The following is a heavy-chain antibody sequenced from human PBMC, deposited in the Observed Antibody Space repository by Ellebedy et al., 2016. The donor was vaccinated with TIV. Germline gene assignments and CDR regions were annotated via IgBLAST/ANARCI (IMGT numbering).Heavy chain of an antibody. J-gene: IGHJ4*02. V-gene: IGHV4-39*01. CDR3: ARHAWGDFDY. D-gene: IGHD3-16*01. CDR2: LFYGGST. Sequence: MPGGSLRLSCTVSGGSIGSSTHYWGWIRQPPGKGLEWIASLFYGGSTYYNPSLKSRLIISEDTSNNQFSLKLKSVTAADTAVYYCARHAWGDFDYWGQGTLVTVSS. CDR1: GGSIGSSTHY.